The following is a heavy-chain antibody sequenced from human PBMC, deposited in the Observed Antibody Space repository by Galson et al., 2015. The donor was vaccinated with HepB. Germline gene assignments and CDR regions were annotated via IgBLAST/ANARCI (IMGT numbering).Heavy chain of an antibody. CDR2: INAGRANT. CDR3: ARPRPITMVRGVGAFDI. Sequence: SVKVSCKASGYTFTSFAMHWVRQAPGQRLEWMGWINAGRANTEYSQKFQGRVTITRDTSASTAYMELSSLRSEDTAVYYCARPRPITMVRGVGAFDIWGQGTMVTVSS. J-gene: IGHJ3*02. D-gene: IGHD3-10*01. CDR1: GYTFTSFA. V-gene: IGHV1-3*01.